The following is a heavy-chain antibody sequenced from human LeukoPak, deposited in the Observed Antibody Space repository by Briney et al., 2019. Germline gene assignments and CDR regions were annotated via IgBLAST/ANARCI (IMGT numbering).Heavy chain of an antibody. Sequence: GGSLRLSCAASGFTFSNAWMSWVRQAPGKGLEWVGRIKSKTDGGTTDYAAPVKGRFTISRDDSKNTLYLQMNSLKTEDTAVYYCTTDRGTVTTSTYFDYWGQGTLVTVSS. CDR3: TTDRGTVTTSTYFDY. D-gene: IGHD4-17*01. J-gene: IGHJ4*02. CDR1: GFTFSNAW. V-gene: IGHV3-15*01. CDR2: IKSKTDGGTT.